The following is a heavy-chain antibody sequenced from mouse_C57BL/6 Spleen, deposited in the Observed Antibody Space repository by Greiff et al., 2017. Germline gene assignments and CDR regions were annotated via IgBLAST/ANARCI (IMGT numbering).Heavy chain of an antibody. CDR2: ISYSGST. D-gene: IGHD2-1*01. CDR1: GYSITSGYD. V-gene: IGHV3-1*01. CDR3: AREEYYGNYGFAY. J-gene: IGHJ3*01. Sequence: EVKLQESGPGMVKPSQSLSLTCTVTGYSITSGYDWHWIRHFPGNKLEWMGYISYSGSTNYNPSLKSRISITHDTSKNHFFLKLNSVTTEDTATYYCAREEYYGNYGFAYWGQGTLVTVSA.